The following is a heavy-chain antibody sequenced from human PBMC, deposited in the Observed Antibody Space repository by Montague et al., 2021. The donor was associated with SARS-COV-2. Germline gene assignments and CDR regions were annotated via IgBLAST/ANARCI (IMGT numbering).Heavy chain of an antibody. CDR3: AKQPGAGAVVYWYFDL. V-gene: IGHV3-23*01. Sequence: SLRLSCAASGFAFNNFAMTWVRQPPGKGLEWVSSIFGSGAGTYYADSVKGRFTISRDNSRNTVYLQMNSLRSEDPAKYYCAKQPGAGAVVYWYFDLWGRGTVVSVSS. CDR2: IFGSGAGT. D-gene: IGHD6-19*01. J-gene: IGHJ2*01. CDR1: GFAFNNFA.